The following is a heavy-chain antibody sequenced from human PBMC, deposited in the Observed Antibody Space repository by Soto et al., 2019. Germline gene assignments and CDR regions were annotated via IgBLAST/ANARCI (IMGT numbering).Heavy chain of an antibody. CDR1: GGSFNRHT. CDR3: ARGWGYDSTDYYYAY. J-gene: IGHJ4*02. V-gene: IGHV1-69*01. CDR2: IIPIFGTA. Sequence: QVQLVHSGAEVRNPGSSVRVSCKASGGSFNRHTISWVRQAPGHGLEWMGGIIPIFGTANHAQKFQGRVTIIADESTSTGYMELSSLRSDDTAIYYCARGWGYDSTDYYYAYWGQGTLVIVSS. D-gene: IGHD3-22*01.